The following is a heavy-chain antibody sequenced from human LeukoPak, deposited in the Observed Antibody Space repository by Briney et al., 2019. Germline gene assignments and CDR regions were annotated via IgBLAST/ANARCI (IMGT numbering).Heavy chain of an antibody. CDR1: GGTFSRYA. Sequence: SVKVSCTASGGTFSRYAISWVRQSPGQGLEWMGGIIPIFGTANYAQKFQGRVTITADESTSTAYMELSSLRSEDTAVYYCARLYYDFWSGYYMGYFDYWGQGTLVTVSS. D-gene: IGHD3-3*01. CDR3: ARLYYDFWSGYYMGYFDY. J-gene: IGHJ4*02. CDR2: IIPIFGTA. V-gene: IGHV1-69*01.